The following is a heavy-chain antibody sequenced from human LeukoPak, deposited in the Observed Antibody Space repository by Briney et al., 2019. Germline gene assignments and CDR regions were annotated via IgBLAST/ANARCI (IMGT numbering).Heavy chain of an antibody. J-gene: IGHJ4*02. Sequence: SETLSLTCAVYGGSFSGHYWSWIRQPPGKGLEWIGEINHSGSTNYNPSLKSRVTISVDTSKNQFSLKLSSVTAADTAVYYCARGRPGYSGYDSTYFDYWGQGTLVTVSS. D-gene: IGHD5-12*01. CDR1: GGSFSGHY. V-gene: IGHV4-34*01. CDR3: ARGRPGYSGYDSTYFDY. CDR2: INHSGST.